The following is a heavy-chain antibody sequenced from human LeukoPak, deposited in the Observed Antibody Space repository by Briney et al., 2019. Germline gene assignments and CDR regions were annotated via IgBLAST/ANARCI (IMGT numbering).Heavy chain of an antibody. CDR2: ISYDGSNK. CDR3: ARDQIGFDY. Sequence: GGSLRLSCAASGFTFSHYWMTWVRQAPGKGLEWVAVISYDGSNKYYADSVKGRFTISRDNSKNTLYLQMNSLRAEDTAVYYCARDQIGFDYWGQGTLVTVSS. J-gene: IGHJ4*02. CDR1: GFTFSHYW. V-gene: IGHV3-30*01. D-gene: IGHD3-22*01.